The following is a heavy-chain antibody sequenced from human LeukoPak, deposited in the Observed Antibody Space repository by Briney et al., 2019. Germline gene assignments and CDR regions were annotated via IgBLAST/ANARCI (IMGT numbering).Heavy chain of an antibody. CDR3: ARRLAAAGTFGAFDI. CDR1: GYSFTSYW. V-gene: IGHV5-51*01. CDR2: IYPGDSDT. J-gene: IGHJ3*02. Sequence: GESLKISCKGSGYSFTSYWIGWVRQMSGKGLEWMGIIYPGDSDTRYSPSFQGQVTISADKSISTAYLQWSSLKASDTAMYYCARRLAAAGTFGAFDIWGQGTMVTVSS. D-gene: IGHD6-13*01.